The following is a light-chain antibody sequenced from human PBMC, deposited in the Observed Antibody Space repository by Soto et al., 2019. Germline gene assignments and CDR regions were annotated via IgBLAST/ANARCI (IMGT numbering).Light chain of an antibody. CDR2: EVS. Sequence: QSALTQPASVSGSPGQSITISCTGTSSDVGGYNYVSWYQQHPGKAPKLMIYEVSNRPSGVSNRFSGSKSGNTASLTISGTQAMDEADYYCQAWDSSTADVVFGGGTKVTVL. CDR1: SSDVGGYNY. V-gene: IGLV2-14*01. CDR3: QAWDSSTADVV. J-gene: IGLJ2*01.